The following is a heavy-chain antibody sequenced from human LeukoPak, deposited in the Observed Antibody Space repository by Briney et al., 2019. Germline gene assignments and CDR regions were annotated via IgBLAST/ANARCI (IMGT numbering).Heavy chain of an antibody. D-gene: IGHD2-2*02. V-gene: IGHV3-23*01. CDR2: ISSSGGST. CDR3: AKSSAYCSGTSCYKLPDY. J-gene: IGHJ4*02. CDR1: GFTFSTYA. Sequence: GGSLRLSCAASGFTFSTYAMSWVRQPPGNGLEWVSAISSSGGSTYYADSVKGRFTISRDNSKNTLYLQMNSLRAGDTAVYFCAKSSAYCSGTSCYKLPDYWGQGTLVTVSS.